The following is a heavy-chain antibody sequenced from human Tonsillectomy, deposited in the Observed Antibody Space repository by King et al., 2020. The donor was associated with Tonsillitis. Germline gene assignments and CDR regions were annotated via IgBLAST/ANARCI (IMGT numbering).Heavy chain of an antibody. J-gene: IGHJ5*02. D-gene: IGHD3-22*01. CDR1: EYSFTKYY. CDR2: INPSDGST. V-gene: IGHV1-46*03. CDR3: ASGYYYDSSGEAWFDP. Sequence: HAQLVQSGAEVKKPGASVKVSCKASEYSFTKYYMHWVRQAPGQGLEWMGVINPSDGSTNYAQKFQGRVTMTRDTSTSTIYMELNSLRSEDTAVYYCASGYYYDSSGEAWFDPWGQGTLVTVSS.